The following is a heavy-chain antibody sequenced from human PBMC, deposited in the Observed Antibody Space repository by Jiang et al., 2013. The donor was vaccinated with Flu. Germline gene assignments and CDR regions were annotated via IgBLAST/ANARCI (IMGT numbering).Heavy chain of an antibody. CDR3: ARDYDYVWGSYRYTVPFDY. J-gene: IGHJ4*02. D-gene: IGHD3-16*02. V-gene: IGHV1-69*04. Sequence: NYAQKFQGRVTITADKSTSTAYMELSSLRSEDTAVYYCARDYDYVWGSYRYTVPFDYWGQGTLVTVSS.